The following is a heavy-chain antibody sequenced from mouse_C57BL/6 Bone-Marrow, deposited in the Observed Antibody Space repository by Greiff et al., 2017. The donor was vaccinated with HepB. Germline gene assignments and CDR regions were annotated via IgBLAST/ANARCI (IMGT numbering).Heavy chain of an antibody. CDR1: GFTFSDAW. CDR2: IRNKANNHAT. Sequence: EVKLQESGGGLVQPGGSMKLSCAASGFTFSDAWMDWVRQSPEKGLEWVAEIRNKANNHATYYAESVKGRFTISRDDSKGSVYLQMNSLRAEDTGIYYCTRRDYYVYGWFAYWGQGTLVTVSA. J-gene: IGHJ3*01. D-gene: IGHD2-2*01. V-gene: IGHV6-6*01. CDR3: TRRDYYVYGWFAY.